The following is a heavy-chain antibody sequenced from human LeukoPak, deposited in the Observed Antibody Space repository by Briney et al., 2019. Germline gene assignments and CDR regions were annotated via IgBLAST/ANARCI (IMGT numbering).Heavy chain of an antibody. D-gene: IGHD5-24*01. J-gene: IGHJ4*02. V-gene: IGHV3-23*01. CDR2: ICAGGAST. CDR3: ARWVYYYDF. Sequence: WFSSICAGGASTLYAPSVKCRFTISRDNSRNTLYLQMSNLRVEDTALYYCARWVYYYDFWGQGTLLTVSS.